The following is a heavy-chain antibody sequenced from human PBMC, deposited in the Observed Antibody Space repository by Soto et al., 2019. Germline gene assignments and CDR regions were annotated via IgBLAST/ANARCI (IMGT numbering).Heavy chain of an antibody. CDR1: GGTFSSYT. J-gene: IGHJ4*02. Sequence: QVQLVQSGAEVKKPGSSVKVSCKASGGTFSSYTISWVRQAPGQGLEWMGRIIPILGIANYAQKFQGRVTITADKSTSPAYMELSSLRSEDTAVYYCARSYDSSGYDLALDYWGQGTLVTVSS. V-gene: IGHV1-69*02. CDR2: IIPILGIA. CDR3: ARSYDSSGYDLALDY. D-gene: IGHD3-22*01.